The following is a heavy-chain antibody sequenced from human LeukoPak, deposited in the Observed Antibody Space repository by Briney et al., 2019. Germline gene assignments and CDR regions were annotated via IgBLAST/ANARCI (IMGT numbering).Heavy chain of an antibody. V-gene: IGHV1-69*13. J-gene: IGHJ2*01. Sequence: GASVKVSCKASGYTFTSYGISWVRQAPGQGLEWMGGIIPIFGTANYAQKFQGRVTITADESTSTAYMELSSLRSEDTAVYYCARENSSSSEYFDLWGRGTLVTVSS. CDR2: IIPIFGTA. CDR1: GYTFTSYG. D-gene: IGHD6-13*01. CDR3: ARENSSSSEYFDL.